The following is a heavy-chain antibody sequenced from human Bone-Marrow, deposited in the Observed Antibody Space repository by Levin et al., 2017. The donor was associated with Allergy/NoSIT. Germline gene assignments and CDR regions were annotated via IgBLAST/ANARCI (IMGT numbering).Heavy chain of an antibody. CDR2: MNPNSGNT. Sequence: ASVKVSCKASGYTFTSYDINWVRQATGQGLEWMGWMNPNSGNTGYAQKFQGRVTMTRNTSISTAYMELSSLRSEDTAVYYCARGRRGRVGVAGHGSHYGMDVWGQGTTVTVSS. V-gene: IGHV1-8*01. D-gene: IGHD6-19*01. CDR3: ARGRRGRVGVAGHGSHYGMDV. J-gene: IGHJ6*02. CDR1: GYTFTSYD.